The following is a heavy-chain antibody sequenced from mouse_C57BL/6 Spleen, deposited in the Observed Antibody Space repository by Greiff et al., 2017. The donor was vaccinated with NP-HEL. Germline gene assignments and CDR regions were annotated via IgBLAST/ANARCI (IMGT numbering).Heavy chain of an antibody. J-gene: IGHJ1*03. D-gene: IGHD2-4*01. CDR3: ARIYYDYDGVYWYFDV. Sequence: EVKLVESGGGLVKPGGSLKLSCAASGFTFSDYGMHWVRQAPEKGLEWVAYISSGSSTIYYADTVKGRFTISRDNAKNTLFLQMTSLRSEDTAMYYCARIYYDYDGVYWYFDVWGTGTTVTVSS. V-gene: IGHV5-17*01. CDR2: ISSGSSTI. CDR1: GFTFSDYG.